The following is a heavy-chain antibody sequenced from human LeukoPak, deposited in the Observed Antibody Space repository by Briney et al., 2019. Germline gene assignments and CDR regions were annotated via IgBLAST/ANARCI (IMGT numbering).Heavy chain of an antibody. Sequence: GRSLRLSCAASGFTFDDYAMHWVRQVPGKGLEWLSSISWSSEYMFYADSVKGRFTISRDNAKNSLYLQMDSLRVEDTALYYCAKEGSVCTNGICRYFDYWGQGTLVTVSS. J-gene: IGHJ4*02. CDR3: AKEGSVCTNGICRYFDY. CDR1: GFTFDDYA. CDR2: ISWSSEYM. V-gene: IGHV3-9*01. D-gene: IGHD2-8*01.